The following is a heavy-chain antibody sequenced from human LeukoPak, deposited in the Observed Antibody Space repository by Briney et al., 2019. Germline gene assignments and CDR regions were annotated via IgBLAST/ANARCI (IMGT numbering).Heavy chain of an antibody. J-gene: IGHJ2*01. V-gene: IGHV4-39*07. Sequence: KSSETLSLTCTVSGGSISSSSYYWGWIRQPPGKGLEWIGSIYYSGSTYYNPSLKSRVTISVDTSKNQFSLKLSSVTAADTAVYYCARGGYSYGYNWYFDLWGRGTLVTVSS. CDR1: GGSISSSSYY. CDR2: IYYSGST. CDR3: ARGGYSYGYNWYFDL. D-gene: IGHD5-18*01.